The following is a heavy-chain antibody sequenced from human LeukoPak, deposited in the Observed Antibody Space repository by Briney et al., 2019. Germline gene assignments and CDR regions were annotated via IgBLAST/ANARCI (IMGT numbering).Heavy chain of an antibody. CDR3: AKDRSNAFDY. CDR2: IRYDGSNR. D-gene: IGHD2-8*01. V-gene: IGHV3-30*02. CDR1: GFTFSSYG. J-gene: IGHJ4*02. Sequence: GGSLRLSCAASGFTFSSYGMHWVRQAPGKGLEWVAFIRYDGSNRYYADSVKGRFTISRDNSKNTLYLQMNSLRAEDTAVYYCAKDRSNAFDYWGQGIVVTVSS.